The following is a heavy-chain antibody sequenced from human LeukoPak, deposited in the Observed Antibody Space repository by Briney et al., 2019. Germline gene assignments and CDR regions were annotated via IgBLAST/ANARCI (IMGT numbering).Heavy chain of an antibody. Sequence: SETLSLTCAVYGGSFSGYYLSWIRQPPGKGLEWIGEINHSGSTNYNPSLKSRVTISVDTSKKQFSLKLGSVTAADASVYYCARGNSIRFLEWLFFDYWGQGTLVTVSS. CDR1: GGSFSGYY. CDR2: INHSGST. V-gene: IGHV4-34*01. CDR3: ARGNSIRFLEWLFFDY. J-gene: IGHJ4*02. D-gene: IGHD3-3*01.